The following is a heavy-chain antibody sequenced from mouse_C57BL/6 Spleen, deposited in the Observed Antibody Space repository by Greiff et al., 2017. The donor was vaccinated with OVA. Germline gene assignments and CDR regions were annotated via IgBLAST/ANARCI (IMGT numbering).Heavy chain of an antibody. J-gene: IGHJ4*01. V-gene: IGHV1-26*01. CDR3: ARSNYDYAMDY. CDR2: INPNNGGT. CDR1: GYTFTDYY. Sequence: VQLQQSGPELVKPGASVKISCKASGYTFTDYYMNWVKQSHGKSLEWIGDINPNNGGTSYNQKFKGKATLTVDKSSSTAYMEHRSLTSEDSAVYYCARSNYDYAMDYWGQGTADTVS. D-gene: IGHD1-1*01.